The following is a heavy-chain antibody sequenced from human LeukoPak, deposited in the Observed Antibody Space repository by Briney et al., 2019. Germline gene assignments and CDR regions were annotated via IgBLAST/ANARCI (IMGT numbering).Heavy chain of an antibody. V-gene: IGHV3-30-3*02. Sequence: PGGSLRLSCAASGFTFSSYAMHWVRQAPGKGLEWVAVISYDGSNKYYADSVKGRFTISRDNSKNTLYLQMNSLRAEDTAVYYCAKSSQWRGPFDYWGQGTLVTVSS. J-gene: IGHJ4*02. CDR3: AKSSQWRGPFDY. CDR2: ISYDGSNK. D-gene: IGHD6-19*01. CDR1: GFTFSSYA.